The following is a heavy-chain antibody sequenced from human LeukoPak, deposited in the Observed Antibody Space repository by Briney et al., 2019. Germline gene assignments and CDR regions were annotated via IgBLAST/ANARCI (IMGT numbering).Heavy chain of an antibody. CDR3: AKSDVLLWFGELLKSYYFDY. D-gene: IGHD3-10*01. V-gene: IGHV3-48*01. CDR2: ISSSSSTI. Sequence: GGSLRLSCAASGFTFSSYSMNWVRQAPGKGLEWVSYISSSSSTIYYADSVKGRFTISRDNSKNTLYLQMNSLRAEDTAVYYCAKSDVLLWFGELLKSYYFDYWGQGTLVTVSS. CDR1: GFTFSSYS. J-gene: IGHJ4*02.